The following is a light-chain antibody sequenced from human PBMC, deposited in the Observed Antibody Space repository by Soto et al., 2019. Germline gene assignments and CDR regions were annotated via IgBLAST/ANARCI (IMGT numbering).Light chain of an antibody. J-gene: IGKJ4*01. CDR2: ESS. CDR3: QQRSNWPLT. Sequence: EIVLKQSPATMTLSPGERAALSCRASQSVGSHLAWYQQRPGQAPRLLIYESSSRVSGIPARFSGSGSGTEFTLTISSLESEDFAVYYCQQRSNWPLTFGGGTKV. V-gene: IGKV3-11*01. CDR1: QSVGSH.